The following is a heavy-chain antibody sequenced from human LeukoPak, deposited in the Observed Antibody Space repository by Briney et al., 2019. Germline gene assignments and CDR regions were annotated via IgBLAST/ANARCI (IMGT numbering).Heavy chain of an antibody. D-gene: IGHD4-17*01. CDR2: INHSGST. J-gene: IGHJ4*02. CDR3: ARVRLTTETDY. Sequence: SETLSLTCAVYGGSFSGYYWSWIRQPPGKGLEWIGEINHSGSTNYNPSLKSRVTISVDTSKNQFSLKLSSVTAADTAVYYCARVRLTTETDYWGQGTLVTVSS. V-gene: IGHV4-34*01. CDR1: GGSFSGYY.